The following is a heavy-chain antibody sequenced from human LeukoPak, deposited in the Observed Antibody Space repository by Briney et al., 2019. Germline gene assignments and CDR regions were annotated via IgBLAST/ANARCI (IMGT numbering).Heavy chain of an antibody. D-gene: IGHD1-26*01. J-gene: IGHJ4*02. CDR1: GFTVSSNY. CDR3: VRLTIMGATNY. V-gene: IGHV3-74*01. CDR2: ISSDGTKT. Sequence: PVGSLILSLSASGFTVSSNYMSWVRQAPGKGLVWVSYISSDGTKTAYADSVKGRFTISRDNANNTLYLQMNSLRAEDTALYYCVRLTIMGATNYWGQGTLVTVSS.